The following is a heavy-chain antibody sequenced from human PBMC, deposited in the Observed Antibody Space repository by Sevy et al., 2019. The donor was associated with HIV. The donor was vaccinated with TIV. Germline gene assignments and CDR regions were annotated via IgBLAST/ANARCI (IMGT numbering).Heavy chain of an antibody. D-gene: IGHD3-16*02. J-gene: IGHJ4*02. V-gene: IGHV4-39*01. Sequence: SETLSLTCTVSGGSISSSSYYWGWIRQPPGKGLEWIGSIYYSGSTYYNPSLKSRVTISVGTSKNQFSLKLSSVTAADTAVYYCARLARHDYVWGSYRYPSQQENYFDYWGQGTLVTVSS. CDR2: IYYSGST. CDR1: GGSISSSSYY. CDR3: ARLARHDYVWGSYRYPSQQENYFDY.